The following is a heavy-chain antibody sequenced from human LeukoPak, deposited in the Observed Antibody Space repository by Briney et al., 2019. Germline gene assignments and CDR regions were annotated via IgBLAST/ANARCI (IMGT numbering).Heavy chain of an antibody. Sequence: GGSLRLSCSASGFTVSSYYMSWVRQAPGKGLECVSVIYSGGSTYYADSVKGRFTISRDTSKNTVNLQMNSLRAGDTAVYYCARDHVVPSDGMDVWGQGTTVTVSS. CDR3: ARDHVVPSDGMDV. D-gene: IGHD3-10*02. CDR1: GFTVSSYY. V-gene: IGHV3-66*01. CDR2: IYSGGST. J-gene: IGHJ6*02.